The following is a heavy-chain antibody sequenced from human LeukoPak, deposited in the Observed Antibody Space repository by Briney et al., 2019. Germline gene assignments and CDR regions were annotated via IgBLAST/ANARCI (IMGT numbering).Heavy chain of an antibody. D-gene: IGHD6-6*01. V-gene: IGHV4-34*01. CDR2: INHSGST. CDR3: ARSGSSSREYYCYYMDV. CDR1: GGSFSGYY. J-gene: IGHJ6*03. Sequence: SETLSLTCAVYGGSFSGYYWSWIRQPPGKGLEWIGEINHSGSTNYNPSLKSRVTISVDTSKNQFSLKLSSVTAADTAVYYCARSGSSSREYYCYYMDVWGKGTTVTVSS.